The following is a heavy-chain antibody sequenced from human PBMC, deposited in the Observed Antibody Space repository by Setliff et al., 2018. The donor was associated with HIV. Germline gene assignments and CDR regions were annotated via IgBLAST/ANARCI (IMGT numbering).Heavy chain of an antibody. V-gene: IGHV3-74*01. CDR3: ARDAPGSGFHLDY. J-gene: IGHJ4*02. D-gene: IGHD5-12*01. CDR2: INSDGSNS. Sequence: GGSLRLSCAASGFNLKSYRLHWVRQVPGKGLVLVSRINSDGSNSNYEDFVKGRFTIYGDNNKNTLFLQRNNRRVEDTAFYYWARDAPGSGFHLDYWGQGTPVTVSS. CDR1: GFNLKSYR.